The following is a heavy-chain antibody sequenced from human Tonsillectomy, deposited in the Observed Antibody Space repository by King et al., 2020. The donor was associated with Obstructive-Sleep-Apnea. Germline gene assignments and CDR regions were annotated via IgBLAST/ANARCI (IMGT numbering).Heavy chain of an antibody. CDR1: GGSFSSGDYY. CDR2: IYYSGST. J-gene: IGHJ5*02. Sequence: VQLQESGPELVKPSQTLSLTCTVSGGSFSSGDYYWNWIRQHPGKGLEWIGYIYYSGSTYYKPSLRRRVTISIDTSKNQFSLKLSSVTAADTAFYYCARYPSRTLGWFGPWGQGTLVTVSS. V-gene: IGHV4-31*03. D-gene: IGHD2-2*01. CDR3: ARYPSRTLGWFGP.